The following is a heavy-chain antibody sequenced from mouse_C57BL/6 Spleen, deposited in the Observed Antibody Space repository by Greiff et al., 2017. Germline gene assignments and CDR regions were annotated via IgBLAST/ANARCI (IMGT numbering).Heavy chain of an antibody. CDR1: GYTFTSYW. V-gene: IGHV1-64*01. J-gene: IGHJ2*01. CDR2: IHPNSGST. Sequence: QVHVKQSGAELVKPGASVKLSCKASGYTFTSYWMHWVKQRPGQGLEWIGMIHPNSGSTNYNEKFKSKATLTVDKSSSTAYMQLSSLTSEDSAVYYCARALYYGSSYDYWGQGTTLTVSS. D-gene: IGHD1-1*01. CDR3: ARALYYGSSYDY.